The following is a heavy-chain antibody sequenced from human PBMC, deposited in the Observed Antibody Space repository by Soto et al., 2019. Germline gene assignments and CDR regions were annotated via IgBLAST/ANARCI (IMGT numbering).Heavy chain of an antibody. V-gene: IGHV4-61*08. D-gene: IGHD3-22*01. CDR2: IYYSEST. Sequence: PSETLSLTCTVSGGSISSGGYYWSWIRQPPGKGLEWIGYIYYSESTNYNPSLKSRVIISVDTSNNQFSLRLSSVTAADTAVYYRARAYFDAGGYILDPWGQGTLVTGSS. CDR1: GGSISSGGYY. J-gene: IGHJ5*02. CDR3: ARAYFDAGGYILDP.